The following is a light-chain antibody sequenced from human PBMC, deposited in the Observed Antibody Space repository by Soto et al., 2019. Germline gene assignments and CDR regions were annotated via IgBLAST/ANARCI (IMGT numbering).Light chain of an antibody. J-gene: IGKJ5*01. CDR1: QTIGNS. Sequence: DIQMTQPPSSLSASVGDSVTITCRASQTIGNSLNWYQQKPGRAPKILIYFASNLQSGVPSRFSGSGSGTDFTLTISSLQPEDFATYYCQQSFSTHVTFGQGTRLEIK. CDR3: QQSFSTHVT. V-gene: IGKV1-39*01. CDR2: FAS.